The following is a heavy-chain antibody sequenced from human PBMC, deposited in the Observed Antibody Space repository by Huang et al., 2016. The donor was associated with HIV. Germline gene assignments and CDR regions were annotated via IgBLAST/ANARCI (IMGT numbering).Heavy chain of an antibody. V-gene: IGHV3-23*01. CDR3: AKDRVAGTGHCFDP. CDR1: GFSFSSYT. J-gene: IGHJ5*02. D-gene: IGHD6-19*01. Sequence: EVKLLESGGGLVQPGGSLRLSCAAPGFSFSSYTMTWVRQARGKGLEWVSYIRGSDNTTFYADSVKGRFTISRDNSKNTLYLQMKSLRVDDTAVYYCAKDRVAGTGHCFDPWGQGTLVTVSS. CDR2: IRGSDNTT.